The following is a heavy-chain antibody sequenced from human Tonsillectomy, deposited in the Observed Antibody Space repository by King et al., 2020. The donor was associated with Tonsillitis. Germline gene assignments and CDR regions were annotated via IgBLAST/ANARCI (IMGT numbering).Heavy chain of an antibody. D-gene: IGHD3-22*01. Sequence: VQLVESGAEVKKPGASVKVSCKASGYTFTSYYVHWVRQAPGQGLEWMGLINPSGGSTSSAQKFQGRVIMTRDTSTSTAYMELSSLRSEDTAVYYCARTYYYDRSGYYFGYWGQGTLVTVSS. V-gene: IGHV1-46*01. CDR3: ARTYYYDRSGYYFGY. CDR1: GYTFTSYY. CDR2: INPSGGST. J-gene: IGHJ4*02.